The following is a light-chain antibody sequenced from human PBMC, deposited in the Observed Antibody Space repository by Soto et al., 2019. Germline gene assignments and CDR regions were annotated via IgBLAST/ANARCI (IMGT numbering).Light chain of an antibody. V-gene: IGLV2-23*01. CDR2: EDS. CDR1: SSDVGSYNL. Sequence: QSVLTQPASVSGSPGQSITISCTGTSSDVGSYNLVSWYQQHPGKAPKVLIYEDSKRPSGVSDRFSASKSGNTASLTISGLQADDEADYYCCSYAGSSTLLFGGGTKVTVL. CDR3: CSYAGSSTLL. J-gene: IGLJ3*02.